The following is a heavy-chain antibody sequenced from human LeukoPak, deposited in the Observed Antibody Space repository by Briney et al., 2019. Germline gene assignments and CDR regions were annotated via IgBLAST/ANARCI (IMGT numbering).Heavy chain of an antibody. CDR3: ARQGPSRDNGFDP. CDR2: IYSSGST. Sequence: SETLSLTCTVSGASISSTSYYWGWIRQPPGKGLEWIGNIYSSGSTYYNPSLKSRVPISVDTSKNQFSLRLTSVTAADTAVYFCARQGPSRDNGFDPWGQGTLVTVSS. V-gene: IGHV4-39*01. CDR1: GASISSTSYY. J-gene: IGHJ5*02. D-gene: IGHD5-24*01.